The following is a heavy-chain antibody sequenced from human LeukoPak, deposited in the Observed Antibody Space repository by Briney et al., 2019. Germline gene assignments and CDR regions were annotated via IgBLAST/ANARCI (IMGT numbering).Heavy chain of an antibody. D-gene: IGHD2-15*01. Sequence: PSETLSLTCAVYGGSFRGYYWSWIRQPPGKGLEWIGEINHSVKANYNPSLKSRVTISVDTPKNQFSLNLTSVTAADTAVYYCARAGGYCSGSGCYYWFDPWGQGTLVTVSS. CDR1: GGSFRGYY. CDR2: INHSVKA. J-gene: IGHJ5*02. V-gene: IGHV4-34*01. CDR3: ARAGGYCSGSGCYYWFDP.